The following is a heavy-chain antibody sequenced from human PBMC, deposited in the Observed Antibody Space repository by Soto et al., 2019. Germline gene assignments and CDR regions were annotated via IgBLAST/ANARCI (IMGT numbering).Heavy chain of an antibody. CDR1: GFTFTSYA. Sequence: EVQLLESGGDLVQPGGSLRLSCAASGFTFTSYAMSWIRQAPGKGLEWVSAITGGGDNTYYADSVKGRFTISRDNSKNTLYLQLNSLRAEDTAFYSCTQEGGSRDWLTVNWGQGTLVTVSS. V-gene: IGHV3-23*01. J-gene: IGHJ4*02. CDR2: ITGGGDNT. CDR3: TQEGGSRDWLTVN. D-gene: IGHD3-9*01.